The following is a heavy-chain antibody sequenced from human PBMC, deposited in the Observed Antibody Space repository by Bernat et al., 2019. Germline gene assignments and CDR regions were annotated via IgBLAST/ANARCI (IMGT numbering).Heavy chain of an antibody. D-gene: IGHD2-21*01. CDR1: GFTFSSYG. V-gene: IGHV3-33*01. J-gene: IGHJ6*02. Sequence: QVQLVESGGGVVQPGRSLRLSCAASGFTFSSYGMHWVRQAPGKGLEWVAVIWYDGSNKYYADSVKGRFTISRDNSKNTLYLQMNSLRAEDTAVYYCARGPCGGECYSEYYYYGMDVWGQGTTVTVSS. CDR3: ARGPCGGECYSEYYYYGMDV. CDR2: IWYDGSNK.